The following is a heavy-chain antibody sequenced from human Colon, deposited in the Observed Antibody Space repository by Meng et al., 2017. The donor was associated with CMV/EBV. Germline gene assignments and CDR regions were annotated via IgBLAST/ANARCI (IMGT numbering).Heavy chain of an antibody. D-gene: IGHD3-3*01. Sequence: SETLSLTCSVSGDSISNVYYWGWIRQPPGKGLEWIGYIYYSGSTNYNPSLKSRVTISVDTSKNQFSLKLSSVTAADTAVYYCARGAKIFGVVRKGYYYGMDVWGQGTTVTVSS. V-gene: IGHV4-61*01. CDR2: IYYSGST. J-gene: IGHJ6*02. CDR3: ARGAKIFGVVRKGYYYGMDV. CDR1: GDSISNVYY.